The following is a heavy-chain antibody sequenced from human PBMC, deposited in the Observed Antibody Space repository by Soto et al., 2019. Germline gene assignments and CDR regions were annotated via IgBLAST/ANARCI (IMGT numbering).Heavy chain of an antibody. CDR3: ARVSKQQLVRSRGFTFDY. V-gene: IGHV4-59*01. J-gene: IGHJ4*02. CDR2: IYYSGST. D-gene: IGHD6-13*01. Sequence: PSETLSLTCTVSGGSISSYYWSWIRQPPGKGLEWIGYIYYSGSTNYNPSLKSRVTISVDTSKNQFSLKLSSVTAADTAVYYCARVSKQQLVRSRGFTFDYWGQGTLVTVSS. CDR1: GGSISSYY.